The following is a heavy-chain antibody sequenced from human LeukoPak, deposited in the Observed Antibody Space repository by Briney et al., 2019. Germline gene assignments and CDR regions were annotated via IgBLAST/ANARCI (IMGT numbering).Heavy chain of an antibody. Sequence: ASVKVSCKASGYTFTSYGISWVRQAPGQGLEWMGWISAYNGNTNYAQKLQGRVTMTTDTSTSTAYMELRSLRSDDTAVYYCARIRLGYCSSTSCHQYYYGMDVWGQGTTVTVSS. CDR1: GYTFTSYG. V-gene: IGHV1-18*01. D-gene: IGHD2-2*01. CDR2: ISAYNGNT. CDR3: ARIRLGYCSSTSCHQYYYGMDV. J-gene: IGHJ6*02.